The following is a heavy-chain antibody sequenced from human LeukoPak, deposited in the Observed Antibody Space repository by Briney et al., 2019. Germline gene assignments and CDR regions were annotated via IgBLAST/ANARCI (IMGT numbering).Heavy chain of an antibody. CDR2: INPSGGST. V-gene: IGHV1-46*01. J-gene: IGHJ3*02. D-gene: IGHD4-23*01. CDR3: ARDQGATVVRGVSAFDI. Sequence: VASVKVSCKASRYTFTSYYMHWVRQAPGQGLEWMGIINPSGGSTSYAQKFQGRVTMTRDTSTSTVYMELSSLRSEDTAVYYCARDQGATVVRGVSAFDIWGQGTMVTVSS. CDR1: RYTFTSYY.